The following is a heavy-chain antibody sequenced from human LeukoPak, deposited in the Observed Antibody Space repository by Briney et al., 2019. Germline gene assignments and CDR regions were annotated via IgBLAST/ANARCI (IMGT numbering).Heavy chain of an antibody. D-gene: IGHD2-2*01. CDR1: GFTFSSYS. CDR2: ISSSSSYI. Sequence: GGSLRLSCAASGFTFSSYSMNWVRQAPGKGLEWVSSISSSSSYIYYADSVKGRITISRDNSNNTLYLHMNSLRAEDTAVYYCAKDLWRYCSTTSCYAGNAFDIWGQGTMVTVSS. V-gene: IGHV3-21*01. J-gene: IGHJ3*02. CDR3: AKDLWRYCSTTSCYAGNAFDI.